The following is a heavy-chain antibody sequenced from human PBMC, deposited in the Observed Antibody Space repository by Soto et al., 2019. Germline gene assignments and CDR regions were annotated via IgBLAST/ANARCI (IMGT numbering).Heavy chain of an antibody. D-gene: IGHD3-22*01. J-gene: IGHJ4*02. CDR3: ARDQGYYESSGYFDY. Sequence: GGSLRLSCAASGFTFSDYYMSWIRQAPGKGLEWVSYIGSSGSIIYYADSVKGRFTISRDNAKNSLYLQMNSLRAEDTAVYYCARDQGYYESSGYFDYWGQGTLVTVSS. CDR1: GFTFSDYY. V-gene: IGHV3-11*01. CDR2: IGSSGSII.